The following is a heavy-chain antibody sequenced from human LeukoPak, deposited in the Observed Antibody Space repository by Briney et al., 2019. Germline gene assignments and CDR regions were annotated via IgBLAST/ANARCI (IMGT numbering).Heavy chain of an antibody. CDR1: GFTFSSYS. CDR3: ARDLGYCSSTSCPPVDV. Sequence: GGSLRLSCAASGFTFSSYSMNWVRQAPGKGLEWVSSISSSSSYIYYADSVKGRFTISRDNAKNSLYLQMNSLRAEDTAVYYCARDLGYCSSTSCPPVDVWGQGTTVTVSS. CDR2: ISSSSSYI. V-gene: IGHV3-21*01. J-gene: IGHJ6*02. D-gene: IGHD2-2*01.